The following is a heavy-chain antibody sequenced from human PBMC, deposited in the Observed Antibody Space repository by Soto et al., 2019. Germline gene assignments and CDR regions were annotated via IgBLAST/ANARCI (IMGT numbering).Heavy chain of an antibody. CDR2: ISAYNGNT. V-gene: IGHV1-18*01. Sequence: QVQLVQSGAEVKKPGASVKVSCKASGYTFTSYGISWVRQAPGQGLEWMGWISAYNGNTNYAQKLQGRVTMTTDTSTSTAYLELRSLRSDDTAVYYCALINGGYSPQGYGMAVWGQGTTVTVSS. CDR3: ALINGGYSPQGYGMAV. D-gene: IGHD5-18*01. CDR1: GYTFTSYG. J-gene: IGHJ6*02.